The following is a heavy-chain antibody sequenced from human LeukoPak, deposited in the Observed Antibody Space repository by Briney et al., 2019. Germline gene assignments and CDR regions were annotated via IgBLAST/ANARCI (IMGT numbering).Heavy chain of an antibody. CDR2: ISWNSGSI. CDR3: AKDTRRYSYAYPYFDY. CDR1: GFTFDDYA. J-gene: IGHJ4*02. Sequence: PGGSLRLSCAASGFTFDDYAMHWVRQAPGKGLEWVSGISWNSGSIGYADSVKGRFTISRDNAKNSLYLQMNSLRAEDTALYYCAKDTRRYSYAYPYFDYWGQGTLVTVSS. D-gene: IGHD5-18*01. V-gene: IGHV3-9*01.